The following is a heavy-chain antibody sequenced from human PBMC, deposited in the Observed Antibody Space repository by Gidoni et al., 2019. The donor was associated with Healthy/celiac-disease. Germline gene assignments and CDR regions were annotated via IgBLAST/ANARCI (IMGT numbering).Heavy chain of an antibody. CDR3: ARGGRITIFGVADNWFDP. D-gene: IGHD3-3*01. CDR2: ISYDGSNK. Sequence: QVQLVESGGGVVQPGRSLRPSCPAPGCTFSSYAMHWVPQAPGKGLEWVAVISYDGSNKYYADSVKGRFAISRDNSKNTLYLQMNSLRAEDTAVYYCARGGRITIFGVADNWFDPWGQGTLVTVSS. V-gene: IGHV3-30*09. CDR1: GCTFSSYA. J-gene: IGHJ5*02.